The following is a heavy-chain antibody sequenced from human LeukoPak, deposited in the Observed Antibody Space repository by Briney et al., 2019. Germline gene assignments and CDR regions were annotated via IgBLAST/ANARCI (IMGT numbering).Heavy chain of an antibody. D-gene: IGHD3-22*01. J-gene: IGHJ4*02. CDR1: GGSISSYY. Sequence: SETLSLTCTVSGGSISSYYWSWIRQPPGKGLEWIGYIYYSGSTNYNPSLKSRVTISVDTSKNQFSLKLSSVTAADTAVYYCARLYYYDSSGYYPYSDYWGQGTLVTVSS. CDR2: IYYSGST. CDR3: ARLYYYDSSGYYPYSDY. V-gene: IGHV4-59*01.